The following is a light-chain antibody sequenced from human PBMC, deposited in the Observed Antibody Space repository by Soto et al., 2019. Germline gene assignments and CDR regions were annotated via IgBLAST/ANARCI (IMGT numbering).Light chain of an antibody. V-gene: IGKV1-13*02. CDR3: QQFNSYPLT. CDR1: QGISSA. CDR2: DAS. Sequence: AIQLTQSPSSLSASVGDRVTITCRASQGISSALAWYQQKPGKAPKVLIYDASSLERGVPSRFSGSGSGTDFTLTSSSLQPEDFATYYCQQFNSYPLTFGGGTKVEIK. J-gene: IGKJ4*01.